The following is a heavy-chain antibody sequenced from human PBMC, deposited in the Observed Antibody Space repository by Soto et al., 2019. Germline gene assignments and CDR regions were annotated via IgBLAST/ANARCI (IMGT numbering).Heavy chain of an antibody. CDR1: GFTFSSYG. D-gene: IGHD6-13*01. V-gene: IGHV3-33*01. J-gene: IGHJ6*02. Sequence: QVQLVASGGGVVQPGRSLRLSCAASGFTFSSYGMHWVRQAPGKGLEWVAVIWYDGSNKYYADSVKGRFTISRDNSKNTLYLQMNSLRAEDTAVYYCARDMGWQQRVDYGMDVWGQGTTVTVSS. CDR3: ARDMGWQQRVDYGMDV. CDR2: IWYDGSNK.